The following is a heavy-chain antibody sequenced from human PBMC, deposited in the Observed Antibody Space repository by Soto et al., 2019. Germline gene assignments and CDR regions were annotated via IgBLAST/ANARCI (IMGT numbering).Heavy chain of an antibody. CDR3: ASGITSGSYSHILRRFDY. D-gene: IGHD1-26*01. J-gene: IGHJ4*02. CDR2: IIPIFGTA. V-gene: IGHV1-69*13. CDR1: GGTFSSYA. Sequence: SVKVSCKASGGTFSSYAISWVRQAPGQGLEWMGGIIPIFGTANYAQKFQGRVTITADESTSTAYMELSSLRSEDTAVYYCASGITSGSYSHILRRFDYWGQGALVTVSS.